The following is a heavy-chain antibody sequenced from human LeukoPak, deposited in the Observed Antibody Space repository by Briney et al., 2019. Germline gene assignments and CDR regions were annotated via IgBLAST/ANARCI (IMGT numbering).Heavy chain of an antibody. CDR1: GGSISSYY. V-gene: IGHV4-59*01. CDR3: ARALLPAYWYFDL. Sequence: SETLSLTCTVSGGSISSYYWSWIRQPPGKGLEWIGYMYYTGSTNYNPSLKSRVSISVDTSKNQFSLKLSSVTAADTAVYYCARALLPAYWYFDLWGRGTLVTVSS. D-gene: IGHD6-25*01. CDR2: MYYTGST. J-gene: IGHJ2*01.